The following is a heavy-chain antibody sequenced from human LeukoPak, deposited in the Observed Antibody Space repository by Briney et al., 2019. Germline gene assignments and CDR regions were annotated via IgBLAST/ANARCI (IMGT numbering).Heavy chain of an antibody. CDR1: GFTFSSYG. CDR3: AKRSDYGGNGNYFDS. Sequence: GGSLRLSCAASGFTFSSYGMSWVRQAPGKGLDWVSAISGRDSNTYYADSVEGRFTISRDNSKNTLYLHLNSLRAEDTAVYYCAKRSDYGGNGNYFDSWGQGTPVTVSS. CDR2: ISGRDSNT. J-gene: IGHJ4*02. V-gene: IGHV3-23*01. D-gene: IGHD4-23*01.